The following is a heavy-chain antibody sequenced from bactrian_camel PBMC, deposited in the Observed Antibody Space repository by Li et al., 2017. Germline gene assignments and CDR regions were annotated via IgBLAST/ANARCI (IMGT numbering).Heavy chain of an antibody. CDR2: INGYGTR. CDR3: AAGVLDCSGEYCYCPNEYNY. CDR1: GYTYSSKC. D-gene: IGHD2*01. Sequence: QLVESGGGSVQTGGSLRLSCAASGYTYSSKCQGWFRQAPGKEREEVARINGYGTRTYAISVKGRFTIYRNNAKNTLYLQMNDLKPEDTAMYYCAAGVLDCSGEYCYCPNEYNYWGQGTQVTVSS. V-gene: IGHV3S53*01. J-gene: IGHJ4*01.